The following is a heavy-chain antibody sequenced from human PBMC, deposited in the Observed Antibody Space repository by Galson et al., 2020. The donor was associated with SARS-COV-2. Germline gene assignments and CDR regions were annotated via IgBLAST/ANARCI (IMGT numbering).Heavy chain of an antibody. D-gene: IGHD4-17*01. CDR1: GFTFSSYA. J-gene: IGHJ2*01. CDR3: ARDLGGYFDL. V-gene: IGHV3-30-3*01. Sequence: TGGSLRLSCAASGFTFSSYAMHWVRQAPGKGLEWVAVISYDGSNKYYADSVKGRFTISRDNSKNTLYLQMNSLRAKDTAVYYCARDLGGYFDLWGRGTLVTVSS. CDR2: ISYDGSNK.